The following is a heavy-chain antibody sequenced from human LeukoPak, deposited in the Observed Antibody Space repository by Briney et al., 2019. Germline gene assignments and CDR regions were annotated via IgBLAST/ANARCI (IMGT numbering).Heavy chain of an antibody. J-gene: IGHJ4*02. CDR3: ARAQGIAVAGTFGY. D-gene: IGHD6-19*01. CDR1: GYTFTGYY. V-gene: IGHV1-2*02. Sequence: ASVKVSCKVSGYTFTGYYMHWLRQAPGQGLEWMRWINPNSGGTNYAQKFQCRVTMTRDTSISTAYMELSRLRSDDTAVYYCARAQGIAVAGTFGYWGQGTLVTVSS. CDR2: INPNSGGT.